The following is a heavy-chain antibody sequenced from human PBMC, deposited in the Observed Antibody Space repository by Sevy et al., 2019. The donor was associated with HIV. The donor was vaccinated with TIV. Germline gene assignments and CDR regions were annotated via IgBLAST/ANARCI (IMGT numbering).Heavy chain of an antibody. V-gene: IGHV1-18*01. CDR2: ISADNDNT. CDR3: AREEGIAAGGSFDY. Sequence: ASVKVSCKASGYIFTSYVINWVRQAPGQGLEWMGWISADNDNTNYAQKLQGRVTMTTDTSTSTAYMELRSLRSDDTAVYYCAREEGIAAGGSFDYWGQGTLVPVSS. CDR1: GYIFTSYV. J-gene: IGHJ4*02. D-gene: IGHD6-13*01.